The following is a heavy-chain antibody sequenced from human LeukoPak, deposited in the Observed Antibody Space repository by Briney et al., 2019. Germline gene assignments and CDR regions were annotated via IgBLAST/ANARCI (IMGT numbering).Heavy chain of an antibody. D-gene: IGHD2-15*01. CDR3: ARGQYCSGGSCSVLFDYYYYYYMDV. V-gene: IGHV1-8*03. J-gene: IGHJ6*03. CDR1: GYTFTSYD. CDR2: MNPNSGNT. Sequence: ASVKVSCKASGYTFTSYDINWVRQATGQGLEWMGWMNPNSGNTGYAQKFQGRVTLTRNTSISTAYMELSSLRSEDTAVYYCARGQYCSGGSCSVLFDYYYYYYMDVWGKGTTVTVSS.